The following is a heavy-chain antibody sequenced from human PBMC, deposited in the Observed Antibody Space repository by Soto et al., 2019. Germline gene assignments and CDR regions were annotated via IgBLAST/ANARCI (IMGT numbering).Heavy chain of an antibody. V-gene: IGHV3-30-3*01. CDR2: ISYDGSNK. CDR3: ARAFDFWSGYDY. Sequence: QVQLVESGGGVVQPGRSLRLSCAASGFTFSSYAMHWVRQAPGKGLEWVAVISYDGSNKYYADSVKGRFTISRDNSKNTLYLQMNSLRAEDTAVYYCARAFDFWSGYDYWVQGTLVTVSS. J-gene: IGHJ4*02. D-gene: IGHD3-3*01. CDR1: GFTFSSYA.